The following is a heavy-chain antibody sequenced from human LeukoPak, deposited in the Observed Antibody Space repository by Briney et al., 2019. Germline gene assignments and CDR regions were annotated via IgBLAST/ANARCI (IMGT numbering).Heavy chain of an antibody. V-gene: IGHV3-48*04. D-gene: IGHD5-12*01. CDR3: ARDSPALATSFDY. Sequence: AGGSLRLSCAAPTFTFSSYSMNWVRQAPGKGLEWVSYISSNRNTIYYADSVKGRFTISRDNAKNSLYLQMNSLRAEDTAVYYCARDSPALATSFDYWGQGTLVTVSS. CDR2: ISSNRNTI. CDR1: TFTFSSYS. J-gene: IGHJ4*02.